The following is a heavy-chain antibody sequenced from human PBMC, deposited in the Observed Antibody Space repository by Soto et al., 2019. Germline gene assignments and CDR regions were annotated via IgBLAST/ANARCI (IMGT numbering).Heavy chain of an antibody. Sequence: GSLRLSCAASGFTFSSYGMHWVRQAPGKGLEWVAVIWYDGSNKYYADSVKGRFTISRDNSKNTLYLQMNSLRAEDTAVYYCAKDTLWFGELLSSLPHYGMDVWGQGTTVTVS. J-gene: IGHJ6*02. CDR3: AKDTLWFGELLSSLPHYGMDV. V-gene: IGHV3-30*02. CDR2: IWYDGSNK. CDR1: GFTFSSYG. D-gene: IGHD3-10*01.